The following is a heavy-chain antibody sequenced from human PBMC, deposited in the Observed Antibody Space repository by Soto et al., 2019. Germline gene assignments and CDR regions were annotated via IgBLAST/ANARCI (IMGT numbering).Heavy chain of an antibody. J-gene: IGHJ3*02. V-gene: IGHV4-59*03. Sequence: SETLSLTFSVSGGSISSYFKNWILQAPLKGLEWIGCIYDSGDANYNPSIKSLVTISLDTSKNQFSLKLSSVTAAETAVYYCVSSRTAVFGHALDIWDLGTMVTVSS. CDR2: IYDSGDA. D-gene: IGHD3-3*01. CDR3: VSSRTAVFGHALDI. CDR1: GGSISSYF.